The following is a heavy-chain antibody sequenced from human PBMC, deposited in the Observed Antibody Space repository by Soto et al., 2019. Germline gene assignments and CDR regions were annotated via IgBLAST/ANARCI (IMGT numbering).Heavy chain of an antibody. CDR3: ARGGIVSRPPYYSYGMDV. V-gene: IGHV1-18*04. CDR2: ISPYNGNT. J-gene: IGHJ6*02. D-gene: IGHD6-6*01. CDR1: GYTFTSYG. Sequence: GASVKVSCKASGYTFTSYGISWVRQAPGQRLEWMGWISPYNGNTNYAQKLQGRVTMTTDTSTTTAYMELRSLRSDDTAVYYCARGGIVSRPPYYSYGMDVCGQGTTVTVSS.